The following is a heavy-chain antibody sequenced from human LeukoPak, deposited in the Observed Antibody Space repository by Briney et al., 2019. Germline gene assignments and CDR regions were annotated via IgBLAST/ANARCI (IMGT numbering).Heavy chain of an antibody. CDR3: ARSEGSYYASGGDGPGAFDI. CDR2: IFHTGSS. Sequence: SETLSLTCSVSGGSISSGGYYWSWIRQHPRKGLEWIGYIFHTGSSYYNPSLKSRVTISVDTSKNQFSLKLTSVTAADTAVYYCARSEGSYYASGGDGPGAFDIWGHGTMVTVSS. J-gene: IGHJ3*02. D-gene: IGHD3-10*01. CDR1: GGSISSGGYY. V-gene: IGHV4-31*03.